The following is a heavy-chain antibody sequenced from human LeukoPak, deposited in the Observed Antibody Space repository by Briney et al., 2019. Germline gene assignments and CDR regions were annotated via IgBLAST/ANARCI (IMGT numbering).Heavy chain of an antibody. CDR3: ARAAAGTFRYYGMDV. CDR2: IYYSRST. CDR1: GGSISSYY. Sequence: SETLSLTCTVSGGSISSYYWSWIRQPPGKGLEWIGYIYYSRSTNYNPSLKSRVTISVDTSKNQFSLKLSSVTAADTAVYYCARAAAGTFRYYGMDVWGQGTTVTVSS. D-gene: IGHD6-13*01. J-gene: IGHJ6*02. V-gene: IGHV4-59*08.